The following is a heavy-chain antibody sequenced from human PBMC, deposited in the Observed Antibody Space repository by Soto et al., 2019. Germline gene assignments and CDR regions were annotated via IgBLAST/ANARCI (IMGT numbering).Heavy chain of an antibody. D-gene: IGHD1-1*01. CDR3: ARPAVNDLDADSSAFDI. CDR1: GGTFSSQT. V-gene: IGHV1-69*02. J-gene: IGHJ3*02. Sequence: QVQLVQSGAEVKEPGSSVKVSCKVSGGTFSSQTINWVRQVPGQGLEWMGSVIPIIGEGKYAQSFLGRVTIPANRATSTAYMRLSSLSSEDTAVYYCARPAVNDLDADSSAFDIWGQGTMVTVSS. CDR2: VIPIIGEG.